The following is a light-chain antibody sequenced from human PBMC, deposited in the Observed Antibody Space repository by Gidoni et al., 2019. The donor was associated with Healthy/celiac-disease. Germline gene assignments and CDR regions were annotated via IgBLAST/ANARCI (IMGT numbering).Light chain of an antibody. CDR3: QQYGSSPT. CDR1: QSVSSSY. CDR2: GAS. Sequence: EIVLTQSPGTLSLSPGERATLSCRASQSVSSSYLAWYQQKPGQAPRLLIYGASSRATSIPDRFSGSGSGTDFTLTSSRLEPEDFAVYYCQQYGSSPTFGQGTKVEIK. J-gene: IGKJ1*01. V-gene: IGKV3-20*01.